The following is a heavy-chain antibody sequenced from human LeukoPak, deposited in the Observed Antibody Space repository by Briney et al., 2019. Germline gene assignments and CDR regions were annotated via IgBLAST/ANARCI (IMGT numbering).Heavy chain of an antibody. CDR2: IYYSGST. D-gene: IGHD6-13*01. CDR1: GGSISSYY. CDR3: AREPSSSWFDC. Sequence: SETLSLTCTVSGGSISSYYWSWIRQPPGKGLEWIGYIYYSGSTNYNPSLKSRVTISVDTSKNQFSLKLSSVTAADTAVYYCAREPSSSWFDCWGQGTLVTVSS. J-gene: IGHJ4*02. V-gene: IGHV4-59*12.